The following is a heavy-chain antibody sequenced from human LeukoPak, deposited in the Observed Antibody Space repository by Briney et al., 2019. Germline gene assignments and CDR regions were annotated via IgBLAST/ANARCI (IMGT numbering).Heavy chain of an antibody. J-gene: IGHJ4*02. CDR1: GGSISSYY. CDR3: ARGLRGCSGYDPFAYDDY. D-gene: IGHD5-12*01. V-gene: IGHV4-59*01. CDR2: IYYSGST. Sequence: SETLSLTCTVSGGSISSYYWSWIRQPPGKGLEWIGYIYYSGSTNYNPSLKSRVTISVDTSKNQFSLKLSSVTAADTAVYYCARGLRGCSGYDPFAYDDYWGQGTLVTVSS.